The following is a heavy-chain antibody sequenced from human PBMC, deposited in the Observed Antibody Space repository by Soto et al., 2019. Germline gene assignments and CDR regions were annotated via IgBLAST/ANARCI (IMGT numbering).Heavy chain of an antibody. CDR3: ARTLYGDNVDY. J-gene: IGHJ4*02. CDR2: MNPNSGNT. CDR1: GYTFTSYG. D-gene: IGHD4-17*01. Sequence: ASVKVSCKASGYTFTSYGITWVRQAPGQGLQWMGWMNPNSGNTGYAQKFQGRVTMTRNTSISTAYMELSSLRSEDTAVYYCARTLYGDNVDYWGQGTLVTVSS. V-gene: IGHV1-8*02.